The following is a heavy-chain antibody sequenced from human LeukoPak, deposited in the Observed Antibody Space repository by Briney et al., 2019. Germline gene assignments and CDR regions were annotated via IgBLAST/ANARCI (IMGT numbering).Heavy chain of an antibody. CDR3: ARENQLGNAFDI. Sequence: ASVKISCKASGYTFTRYYIHWVRQAPGQGLEWMGWINPNSGGTNYAQRSQGRVTMTRDTSINTAYMEVSRLRSDDTAVYYCARENQLGNAFDIWGQGTMVTVSS. CDR2: INPNSGGT. CDR1: GYTFTRYY. V-gene: IGHV1-2*02. D-gene: IGHD7-27*01. J-gene: IGHJ3*02.